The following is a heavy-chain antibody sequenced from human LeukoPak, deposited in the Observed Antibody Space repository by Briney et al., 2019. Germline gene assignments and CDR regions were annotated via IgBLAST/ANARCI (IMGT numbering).Heavy chain of an antibody. Sequence: PSETLSLTCTVSGGSISSYYWGWIRQPAGKGLEWIGRIYTSGSTNYNPSLKSRVTMSVDTSKNQFSLKLSSVTAADTAVYYCAREEGAITIFGVGVPNYFDYWGQGTLVTVSS. CDR3: AREEGAITIFGVGVPNYFDY. CDR1: GGSISSYY. CDR2: IYTSGST. D-gene: IGHD3-3*01. J-gene: IGHJ4*02. V-gene: IGHV4-4*07.